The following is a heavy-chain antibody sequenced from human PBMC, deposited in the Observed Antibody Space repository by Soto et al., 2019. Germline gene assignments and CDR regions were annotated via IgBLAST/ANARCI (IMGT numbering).Heavy chain of an antibody. V-gene: IGHV4-59*02. CDR1: GDSVSSYY. J-gene: IGHJ6*02. CDR3: ARGVIRYYHYGMYV. CDR2: IYISGNT. Sequence: QVQLQESGPGLVKPSETLSLSCTVSGDSVSSYYWSWIRQLPGRGLEWIGYIYISGNTNYNPSLKSRVTISRDTSKNQFSLNLKSVTAADTAVYYCARGVIRYYHYGMYVWGQGTTVTVSS.